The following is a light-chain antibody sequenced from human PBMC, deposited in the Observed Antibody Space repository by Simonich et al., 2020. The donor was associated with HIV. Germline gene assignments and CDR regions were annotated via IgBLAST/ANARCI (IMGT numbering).Light chain of an antibody. Sequence: DIQMTQSPSSLSASVGNRVTITCQAGQDISNFLNWYQQKPGEAPKFLIYDASYLETGVPSRFSGSGSGTDFTFTISSLQPEDIATYYCQQNGNLPYTFGQGTKVEIK. V-gene: IGKV1-33*01. CDR1: QDISNF. J-gene: IGKJ2*01. CDR2: DAS. CDR3: QQNGNLPYT.